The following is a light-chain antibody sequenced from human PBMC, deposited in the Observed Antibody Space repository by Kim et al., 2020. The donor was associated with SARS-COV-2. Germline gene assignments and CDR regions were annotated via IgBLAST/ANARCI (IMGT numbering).Light chain of an antibody. CDR1: KLGDKY. J-gene: IGLJ3*02. CDR2: QDS. CDR3: QAWDSSTEGV. Sequence: SYELTQPPSVSVSPGQTASITCSGDKLGDKYACWYQQKPGQSPVLVIYQDSKRPSGIPERFSGFNSGNTATLTISGTQAMDEADYYCQAWDSSTEGVFGGGTQLTVL. V-gene: IGLV3-1*01.